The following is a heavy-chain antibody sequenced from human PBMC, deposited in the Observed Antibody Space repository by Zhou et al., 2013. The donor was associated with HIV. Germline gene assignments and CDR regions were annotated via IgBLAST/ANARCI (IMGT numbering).Heavy chain of an antibody. D-gene: IGHD3-22*01. CDR1: GYTFSSYG. Sequence: QVQLVQSGAEVKKPGASVKVSCKASGYTFSSYGISWVRQAPGQGLEWMGGFIPISGAPNYIQKFQGRVTITTDESTNTAYMELSSLRSEDTAVYYCALGDSSGYYTPPIDYWGQGTLVTVSS. CDR3: ALGDSSGYYTPPIDY. V-gene: IGHV1-69*05. J-gene: IGHJ4*02. CDR2: FIPISGAP.